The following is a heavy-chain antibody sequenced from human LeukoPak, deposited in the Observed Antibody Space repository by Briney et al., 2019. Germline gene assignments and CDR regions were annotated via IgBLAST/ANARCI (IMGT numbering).Heavy chain of an antibody. D-gene: IGHD6-6*01. CDR2: MNPNSGNT. CDR1: GYTFTSYD. J-gene: IGHJ4*02. CDR3: ARGGKGIAARVPIDY. Sequence: ASVKVSCKASGYTFTSYDINWVPQATGQGLEWMGWMNPNSGNTGYAQKFQGRVTMTRNTSISTAYMELSSLRSEDTAVYYCARGGKGIAARVPIDYWGQGTLVTVSS. V-gene: IGHV1-8*01.